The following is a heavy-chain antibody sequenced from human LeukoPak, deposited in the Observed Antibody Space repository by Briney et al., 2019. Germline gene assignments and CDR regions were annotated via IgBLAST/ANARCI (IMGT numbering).Heavy chain of an antibody. D-gene: IGHD3-22*01. V-gene: IGHV1-8*01. CDR3: ARVYYDSSGFVAFDI. J-gene: IGHJ3*02. CDR1: GYTFTSYD. Sequence: GASVKVSCKASGYTFTSYDINWVRQATGQGLEWMGWMNPNSGNTGYAQKFQGRVTMARNTSISTAYMELSRLRPDDTAVYYCARVYYDSSGFVAFDIWGQGTMVTVSS. CDR2: MNPNSGNT.